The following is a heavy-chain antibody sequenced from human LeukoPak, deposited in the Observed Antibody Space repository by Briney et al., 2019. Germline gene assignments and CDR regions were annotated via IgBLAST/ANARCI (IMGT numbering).Heavy chain of an antibody. CDR1: GGSISSGSYY. Sequence: SQTLSLTCTVSGGSISSGSYYWSWIRQPAGKGLEWIGRIYTSGSTNYNPSLKSRVTISVDTSKNQFSLKLSSVTAADTAVYYCARAQVVVVTEFDAFDIWGQGTMVTVSS. CDR3: ARAQVVVVTEFDAFDI. V-gene: IGHV4-61*02. CDR2: IYTSGST. D-gene: IGHD2-21*02. J-gene: IGHJ3*02.